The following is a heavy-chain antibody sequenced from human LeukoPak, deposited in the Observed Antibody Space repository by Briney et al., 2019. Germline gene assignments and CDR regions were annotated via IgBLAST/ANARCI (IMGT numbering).Heavy chain of an antibody. CDR3: ARGGMGIQLWSFDY. CDR2: INPSSGST. J-gene: IGHJ4*02. CDR1: GYTFNSYY. Sequence: ASVKVSCKASGYTFNSYYIHWLRQAPGQGLEWMGIINPSSGSTTYVQKFQGRVTMTRETSTSAVYVELSGLRSEDTAVYYCARGGMGIQLWSFDYWGQGTLVTVSS. D-gene: IGHD5-18*01. V-gene: IGHV1-46*02.